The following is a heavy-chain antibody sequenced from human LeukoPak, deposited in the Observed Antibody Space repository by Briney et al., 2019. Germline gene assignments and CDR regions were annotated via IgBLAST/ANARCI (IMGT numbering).Heavy chain of an antibody. Sequence: GGSLRLSCAASGFTFSSYWMSWVRQAPGKGLEWVANIKQDGSEKYYVDSVKGRFTISRDNAKNSLYLQLNSLRAEDTAVYYCARDPGGNPLDYWGQGTLVTVSS. V-gene: IGHV3-7*01. CDR1: GFTFSSYW. J-gene: IGHJ4*02. D-gene: IGHD6-25*01. CDR2: IKQDGSEK. CDR3: ARDPGGNPLDY.